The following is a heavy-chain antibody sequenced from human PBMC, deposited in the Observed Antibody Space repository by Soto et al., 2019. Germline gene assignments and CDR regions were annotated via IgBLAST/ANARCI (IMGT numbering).Heavy chain of an antibody. CDR1: GGSIISGDYY. J-gene: IGHJ4*02. V-gene: IGHV4-30-4*01. CDR2: IYYSGST. D-gene: IGHD3-9*01. CDR3: ARVDYDILTGYYSFDC. Sequence: SETLSLTCTVSGGSIISGDYYWSWIRQPPGKGLEWIGYIYYSGSTYYNPSLKSRVTISVDKSKNQFSLQLSSVTAADTAVYYCARVDYDILTGYYSFDCWGQGSLVTVSS.